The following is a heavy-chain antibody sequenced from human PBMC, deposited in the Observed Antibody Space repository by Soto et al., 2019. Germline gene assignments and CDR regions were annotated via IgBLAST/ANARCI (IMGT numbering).Heavy chain of an antibody. J-gene: IGHJ3*02. D-gene: IGHD3-10*01. Sequence: EVQLVESGGGLVKPGEAVRLSCPALGFTFSPFGMHGVRQVPGKGLEWVSHMNADGSTTLYADSVKGRFTISRDNAKNTLYLQMNSLRAEDTAVYYCVRDRGNPDSFDIWGQGTMVTVSS. CDR2: MNADGSTT. CDR1: GFTFSPFG. V-gene: IGHV3-74*01. CDR3: VRDRGNPDSFDI.